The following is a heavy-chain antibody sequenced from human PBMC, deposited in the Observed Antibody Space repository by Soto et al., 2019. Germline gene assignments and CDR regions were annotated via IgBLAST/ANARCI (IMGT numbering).Heavy chain of an antibody. V-gene: IGHV3-30*18. CDR1: GFTFSSYG. D-gene: IGHD6-19*01. Sequence: QVQLVESGGGVVQPGRSLRLSCAASGFTFSSYGMHWVRQAPGKGLEWVAVISYDGSNKYYAYSVKGRFTISRDNSKNTLYLQMNSLRAEDTAVYYCAKEPSSGWYWAINWFDPWGQGTLVTVSS. J-gene: IGHJ5*02. CDR2: ISYDGSNK. CDR3: AKEPSSGWYWAINWFDP.